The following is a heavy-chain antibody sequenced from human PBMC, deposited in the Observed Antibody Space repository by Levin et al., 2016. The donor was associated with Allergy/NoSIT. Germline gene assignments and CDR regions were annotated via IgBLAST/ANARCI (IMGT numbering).Heavy chain of an antibody. D-gene: IGHD3-16*01. V-gene: IGHV1-46*01. CDR3: ARGGWGDYYYGMDV. J-gene: IGHJ6*02. Sequence: WVRQAPGQGLEWMGIINPSGGSTSYAQKFQGRVTMTRDTSTSTVYMELSSLRSEDTAVYYCARGGWGDYYYGMDVWGQGTTVTVSS. CDR2: INPSGGST.